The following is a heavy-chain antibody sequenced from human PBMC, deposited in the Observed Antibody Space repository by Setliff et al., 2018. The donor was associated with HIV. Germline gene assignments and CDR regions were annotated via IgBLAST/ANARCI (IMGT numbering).Heavy chain of an antibody. CDR3: AREPTYYYESSGPYDAFDI. V-gene: IGHV3-30*04. J-gene: IGHJ3*02. Sequence: GGSLRLSCAASGFTFSVYAMHWVRQAPGKGLEWVAVISYDGNVKYYADSVKGRFTISRDNSKNTLYVQMNSLRPEDTAVYYCAREPTYYYESSGPYDAFDIWGQGTMVTVSS. CDR2: ISYDGNVK. D-gene: IGHD3-22*01. CDR1: GFTFSVYA.